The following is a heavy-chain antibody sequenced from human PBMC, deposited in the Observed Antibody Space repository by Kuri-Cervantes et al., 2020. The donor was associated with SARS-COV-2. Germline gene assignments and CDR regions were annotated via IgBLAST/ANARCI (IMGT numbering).Heavy chain of an antibody. CDR2: ISGSGGST. CDR3: AKGGLRFLEWLPDYYYYGMDV. J-gene: IGHJ6*02. CDR1: GFTFSSYS. D-gene: IGHD3-3*01. Sequence: GESLKISCAVSGFTFSSYSTSWVRQAPGKGLEWVSAISGSGGSTYYADSVKGRFTISRDNSKNTLYLQMNSLRAEDTAVYYCAKGGLRFLEWLPDYYYYGMDVWGQGTTVTVSS. V-gene: IGHV3-23*01.